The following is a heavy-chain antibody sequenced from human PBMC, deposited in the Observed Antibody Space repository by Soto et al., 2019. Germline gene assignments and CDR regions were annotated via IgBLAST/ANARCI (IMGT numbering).Heavy chain of an antibody. CDR2: IYYSGST. CDR1: GGSISSGDYY. V-gene: IGHV4-30-4*01. D-gene: IGHD1-20*01. CDR3: ARDSRAHTWNDGAHGGLDY. Sequence: QVQLQESGPGLVKPSQTLSLTCTVSGGSISSGDYYWSWIRQPPGKGLEWIGYIYYSGSTYYNPSXXRPGTIPVHTXXIXFXXKLSSVTAADTAVYYCARDSRAHTWNDGAHGGLDYWGQGTLVTVSS. J-gene: IGHJ4*02.